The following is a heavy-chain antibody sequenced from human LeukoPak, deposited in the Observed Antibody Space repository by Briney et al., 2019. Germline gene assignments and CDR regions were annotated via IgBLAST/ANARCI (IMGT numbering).Heavy chain of an antibody. J-gene: IGHJ4*02. CDR2: VYYSGTT. CDR3: ARVGVARDIGY. Sequence: PSETLSLTCAVYGGSFSGYYWSWIRQPPGKGLEWIGHVYYSGTTYYNPSLKSRVTISVDTSKNQFSLKLSSVTAADTAVYYCARVGVARDIGYWGQGTLVTVSS. CDR1: GGSFSGYY. D-gene: IGHD2-15*01. V-gene: IGHV4-34*01.